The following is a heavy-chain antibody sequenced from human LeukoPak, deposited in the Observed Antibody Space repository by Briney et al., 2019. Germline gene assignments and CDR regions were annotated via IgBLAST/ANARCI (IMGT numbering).Heavy chain of an antibody. D-gene: IGHD1-14*01. CDR2: IYNSGST. Sequence: SETLSFTCTVSGGSISGYYWSWIRQPPGKGLEWIGYIYNSGSTNYNPSLKSRVTISVDTSKNQFSLKLTSVTAADTAMYYCARASRVTTIPGTYWGQGTLVTVSS. V-gene: IGHV4-59*01. CDR1: GGSISGYY. J-gene: IGHJ4*02. CDR3: ARASRVTTIPGTY.